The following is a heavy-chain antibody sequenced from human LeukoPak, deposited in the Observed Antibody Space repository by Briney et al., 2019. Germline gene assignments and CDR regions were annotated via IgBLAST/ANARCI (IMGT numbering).Heavy chain of an antibody. V-gene: IGHV4-39*01. Sequence: SETLSLTCNVSGDSITSGAFYWAWIRQSPGKGLEWIGNVYYSGSTQYNPSLRGRDSISMDKTKNQFSLNLNSVSVTDTAIYYCARRDYAAWFDPWGQGTLVTVSS. J-gene: IGHJ5*02. CDR1: GDSITSGAFY. CDR3: ARRDYAAWFDP. D-gene: IGHD4/OR15-4a*01. CDR2: VYYSGST.